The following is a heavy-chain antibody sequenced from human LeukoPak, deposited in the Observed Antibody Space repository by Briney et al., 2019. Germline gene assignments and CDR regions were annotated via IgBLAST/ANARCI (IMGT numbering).Heavy chain of an antibody. CDR2: IIPIFGTA. CDR1: GGTFSSYA. V-gene: IGHV1-69*05. J-gene: IGHJ6*03. CDR3: ARGYRNYYYYYYMDV. Sequence: SVKVSCKASGGTFSSYAISWVRQAPGQGLEWMGGIIPIFGTANYAQKFQGRVTITTDESTSTAYMELSSLRSEDTAVYYCARGYRNYYYYYYMDVWGKGTTVTVSS. D-gene: IGHD1-1*01.